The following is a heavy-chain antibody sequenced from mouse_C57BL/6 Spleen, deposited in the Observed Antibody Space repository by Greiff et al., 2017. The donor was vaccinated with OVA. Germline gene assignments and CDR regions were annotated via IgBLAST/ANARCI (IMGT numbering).Heavy chain of an antibody. V-gene: IGHV1-15*01. CDR1: GYTFTDYE. D-gene: IGHD1-1*01. J-gene: IGHJ2*01. Sequence: QVQLQQSGAELVRPGASVTLSCKASGYTFTDYEMHWVKQTPVHGLEWIGAIDPETGGTAYNQKFKGKAILTADKSSSTAYMELRSLTSEDSAVDCCTRAFTTEGVGFDYWGQGTTLTVSS. CDR3: TRAFTTEGVGFDY. CDR2: IDPETGGT.